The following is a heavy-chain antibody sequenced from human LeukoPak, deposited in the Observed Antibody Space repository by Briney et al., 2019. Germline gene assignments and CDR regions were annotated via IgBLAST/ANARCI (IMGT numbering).Heavy chain of an antibody. CDR1: GGSISSRSYY. Sequence: SETLSLTCTVSGGSISSRSYYWGWIRQPPGKGLEWIGSIYYSGSTYCNPSLKSRVTISVDTSKNQFSLKLNSVTAADTAVYYCVRHDGRGGATMGALDSWGQGSLVTVSS. J-gene: IGHJ4*02. V-gene: IGHV4-39*01. CDR3: VRHDGRGGATMGALDS. CDR2: IYYSGST. D-gene: IGHD5-12*01.